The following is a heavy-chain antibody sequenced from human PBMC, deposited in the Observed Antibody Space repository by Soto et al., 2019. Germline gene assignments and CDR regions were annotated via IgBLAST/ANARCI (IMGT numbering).Heavy chain of an antibody. CDR1: GYTFTSYA. Sequence: QVQLVQSGAEVKKHGASVKVSCKDSGYTFTSYAMHWVRQAPGQRLEWMGWINAGNGNTKYSQQFQGRVTMTRDTSASTAYMELGSLRSEDTAVHYCGRDVGATGDWGQGTLVTVSS. D-gene: IGHD1-26*01. CDR3: GRDVGATGD. V-gene: IGHV1-3*01. CDR2: INAGNGNT. J-gene: IGHJ4*02.